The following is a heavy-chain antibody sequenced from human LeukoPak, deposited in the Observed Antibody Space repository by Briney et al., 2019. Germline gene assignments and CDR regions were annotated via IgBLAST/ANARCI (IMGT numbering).Heavy chain of an antibody. CDR3: ARGISGEFDY. J-gene: IGHJ4*02. CDR2: IYSSGST. D-gene: IGHD6-19*01. Sequence: GGSISSXXXYWSWIXQPAGKGLDGIGRIYSSGSTNYNPSLKSRVTISVDTAKNQFSLKLSSVTAADTAVYYCARGISGEFDYWGQGTLVTVSS. CDR1: GGSISSXXXY. V-gene: IGHV4-61*02.